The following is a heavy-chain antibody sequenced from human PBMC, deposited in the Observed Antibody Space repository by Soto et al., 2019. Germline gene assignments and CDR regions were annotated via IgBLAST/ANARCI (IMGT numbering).Heavy chain of an antibody. CDR1: GGSISNYY. CDR3: ARDRIGYFNY. J-gene: IGHJ4*02. V-gene: IGHV4-59*01. CDR2: VYNSGST. Sequence: SETLSLTCTVSGGSISNYYWSWIRQPPGKGLEWIGYVYNSGSTNYNPSLKSRLTISVDTSKNQFSLRLSSVTAADTAVYYCARDRIGYFNYWGQGILVTVSS. D-gene: IGHD3-16*02.